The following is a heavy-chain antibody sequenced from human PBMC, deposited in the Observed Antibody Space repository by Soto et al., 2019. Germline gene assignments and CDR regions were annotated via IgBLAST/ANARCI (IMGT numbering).Heavy chain of an antibody. V-gene: IGHV3-33*01. CDR1: GFTFSSYG. CDR3: XXXXXXXXXXXXXXXY. CDR2: IWYDGSNK. J-gene: IGHJ4*02. Sequence: VQLVESGGGVVQPGRSLRLSCAASGFTFSSYGMHWXRQXXXXXXXXXAVIWYDGSNKYYADSVKGRFTISRDNSKNTLYXXMNXXXXXXXXXXXXXXXXXXXXXXXXXXXYWGQGTLVTVSS.